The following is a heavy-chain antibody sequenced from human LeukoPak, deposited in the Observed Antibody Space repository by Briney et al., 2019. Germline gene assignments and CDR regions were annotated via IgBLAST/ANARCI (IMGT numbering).Heavy chain of an antibody. CDR1: GFTFSSYW. CDR3: ARIIVVVPAPEYYFDS. V-gene: IGHV3-7*01. D-gene: IGHD2-2*01. J-gene: IGHJ4*02. CDR2: IKQDGSEK. Sequence: QAGGSLRLSCAASGFTFSSYWMSWVRQAPGKGLEWVANIKQDGSEKYYVDSVKGRFTISRDNAKNSLYLQMNSLRAEDTAVYYCARIIVVVPAPEYYFDSCRQGTLVTVSS.